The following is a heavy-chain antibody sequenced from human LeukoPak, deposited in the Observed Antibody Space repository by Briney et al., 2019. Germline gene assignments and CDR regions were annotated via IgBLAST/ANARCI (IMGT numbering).Heavy chain of an antibody. CDR2: IYYSGST. CDR1: GGSISSYY. CDR3: ARRQLRFFDY. Sequence: PSETLSLTCTVSGGSISSYYWSWIRQPPGKGLEWIGYIYYSGSTNYNPSLKSRVTISVDTSKNQFSLKLSSVTAADTAVYYCARRQLRFFDYWGQGTLVTVSS. D-gene: IGHD2-2*01. V-gene: IGHV4-59*08. J-gene: IGHJ4*02.